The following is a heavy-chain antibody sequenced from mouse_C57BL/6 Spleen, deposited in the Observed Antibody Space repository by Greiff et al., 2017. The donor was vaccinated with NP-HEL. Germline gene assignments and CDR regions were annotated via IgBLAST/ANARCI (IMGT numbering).Heavy chain of an antibody. V-gene: IGHV5-4*01. Sequence: DVQLVESGGGLVKPGGSLKLSCAASGFTFSSYAMSWVRQTPEKRLEWVATISDGGSYTYYPDNVKGRFTISRDNAKNNLYLQMSHLKSEDTAMYYCARGGSSYRYFDVWGTGTTVTVSS. CDR1: GFTFSSYA. D-gene: IGHD1-1*01. CDR2: ISDGGSYT. J-gene: IGHJ1*03. CDR3: ARGGSSYRYFDV.